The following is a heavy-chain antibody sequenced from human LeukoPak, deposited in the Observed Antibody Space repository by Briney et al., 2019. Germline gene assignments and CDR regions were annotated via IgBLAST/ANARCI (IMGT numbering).Heavy chain of an antibody. CDR3: ARGGSSSWYGY. CDR1: GGSISSYY. Sequence: SETLSLTCTVSGGSISSYYWSWIRQPPGKGLEWIGYIYYSGSTNYNLSLKSRVTISVDTSKNQFSLKLSSVTAADTAVYYCARGGSSSWYGYWGQGTLVTVSS. V-gene: IGHV4-59*12. CDR2: IYYSGST. J-gene: IGHJ4*02. D-gene: IGHD6-13*01.